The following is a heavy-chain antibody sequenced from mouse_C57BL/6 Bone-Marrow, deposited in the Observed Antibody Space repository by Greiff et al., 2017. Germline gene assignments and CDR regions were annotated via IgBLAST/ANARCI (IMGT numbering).Heavy chain of an antibody. V-gene: IGHV5-4*01. CDR2: ISDGGSYT. J-gene: IGHJ3*01. CDR1: GFTFSSYA. CDR3: AREPQFAY. Sequence: VQLKESGGGLVKPGGSLKLSCAASGFTFSSYAMSWVRQTPEKRLEWVATISDGGSYTYYPDNVKGRFTISRDNAKNNLYLQMSHLKSEDTAMYYCAREPQFAYWGQGTLVTVSA.